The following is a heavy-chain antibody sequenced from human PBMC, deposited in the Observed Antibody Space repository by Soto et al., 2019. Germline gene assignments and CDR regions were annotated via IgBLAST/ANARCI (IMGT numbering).Heavy chain of an antibody. V-gene: IGHV1-24*01. CDR3: ATVYTAAWSTHNYYYMDV. J-gene: IGHJ6*03. D-gene: IGHD3-16*01. CDR1: GYTLTELS. Sequence: QVQLVQSGAEVKEPGASVQVSCKVSGYTLTELSIHWVRQAPGKGLEWMGGFDPEDGETLYAQKFQGRVTMTEDTSTDTAYMDLSSLSSEDTAMYYCATVYTAAWSTHNYYYMDVWGKGTTVTVSS. CDR2: FDPEDGET.